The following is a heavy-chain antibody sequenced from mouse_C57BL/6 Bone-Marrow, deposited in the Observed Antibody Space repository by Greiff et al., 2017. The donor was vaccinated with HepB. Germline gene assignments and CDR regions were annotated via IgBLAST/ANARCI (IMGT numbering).Heavy chain of an antibody. Sequence: DVHLVESEGGLVQPGSSMKLSCTASGFTFSDYYMAWVRQVPEKGLEWVANINYDGSSTYYLDSLKSRFIISRDNAKNILYLQMSSLKSEDTATYYCARKSSYWYFDVWGTGTTVTVSS. V-gene: IGHV5-16*01. D-gene: IGHD1-1*01. CDR2: INYDGSST. J-gene: IGHJ1*03. CDR1: GFTFSDYY. CDR3: ARKSSYWYFDV.